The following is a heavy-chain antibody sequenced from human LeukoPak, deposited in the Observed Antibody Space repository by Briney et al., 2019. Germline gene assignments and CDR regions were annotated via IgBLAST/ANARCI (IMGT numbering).Heavy chain of an antibody. Sequence: SSETLSLTCSVSGYSMTNGYYWAWIRQPPGKGLEWIGYIYYSASTNYNPSLKSRLAISVDTSKNQFSLKLSSVTAADTAVYYCARGTTRTTVTTYVRGLGFDYWGQGTLVTVSS. V-gene: IGHV4-59*01. J-gene: IGHJ4*02. CDR2: IYYSAST. D-gene: IGHD4-17*01. CDR1: GYSMTNGYY. CDR3: ARGTTRTTVTTYVRGLGFDY.